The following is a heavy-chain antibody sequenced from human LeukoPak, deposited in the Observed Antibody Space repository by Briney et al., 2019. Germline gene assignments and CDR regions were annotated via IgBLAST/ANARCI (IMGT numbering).Heavy chain of an antibody. D-gene: IGHD6-13*01. CDR3: AKDLPIAAAGIDY. J-gene: IGHJ4*02. V-gene: IGHV3-48*03. Sequence: GGSLRLSCAASGFTFSSYEMNWVRQAPGKGLEWVSYISSSGSTIYYADSVKGRFTISRDNAKNTLYLQMNSLRAEDTAVYYCAKDLPIAAAGIDYWGQGTLVTVSS. CDR2: ISSSGSTI. CDR1: GFTFSSYE.